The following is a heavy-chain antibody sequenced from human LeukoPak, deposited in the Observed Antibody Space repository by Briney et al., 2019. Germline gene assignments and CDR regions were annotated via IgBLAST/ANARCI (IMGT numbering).Heavy chain of an antibody. CDR3: ARVIAAADTNWFDP. CDR2: ISAYNGNT. Sequence: GASVKVSCKASGYAFTSYGISWVRQAPGQGLEWMGWISAYNGNTNYAQKLQGRVTMTTDTSTSTAYMEPRSLRSDDTAVYYCARVIAAADTNWFDPWGQGTLVTVSS. D-gene: IGHD6-13*01. CDR1: GYAFTSYG. V-gene: IGHV1-18*01. J-gene: IGHJ5*02.